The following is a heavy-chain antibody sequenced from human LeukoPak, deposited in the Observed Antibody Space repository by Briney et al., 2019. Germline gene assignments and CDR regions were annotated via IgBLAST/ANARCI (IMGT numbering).Heavy chain of an antibody. D-gene: IGHD3-9*01. V-gene: IGHV3-20*04. J-gene: IGHJ4*02. Sequence: GGSLRLSCAASGFTFDDYAMSWVRQAPGKGLEWVSAINWNGGGSVYADSVKGRFIISRDNAKNSLYLQMNSLRAEDTALYYCARRYDILTGYYVYYFDSWGQGTLVTVSS. CDR2: INWNGGGS. CDR1: GFTFDDYA. CDR3: ARRYDILTGYYVYYFDS.